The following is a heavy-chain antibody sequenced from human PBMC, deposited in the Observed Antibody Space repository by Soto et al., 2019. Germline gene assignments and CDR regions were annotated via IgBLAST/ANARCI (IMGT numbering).Heavy chain of an antibody. Sequence: SETLSLTCTVSGGSISSGDYYWSXIHQPPGKGLEWIGYIYYSGITYYNPSLKSRVTISVDTSKNQFSLKLSSVTAAATAVYYCARAELNYYGSGSHLDPWGQGTLVTVSS. V-gene: IGHV4-30-4*01. CDR3: ARAELNYYGSGSHLDP. CDR2: IYYSGIT. CDR1: GGSISSGDYY. J-gene: IGHJ5*02. D-gene: IGHD3-10*01.